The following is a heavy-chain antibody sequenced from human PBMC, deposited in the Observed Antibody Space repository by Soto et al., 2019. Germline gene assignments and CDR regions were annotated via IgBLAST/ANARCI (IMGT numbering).Heavy chain of an antibody. J-gene: IGHJ4*02. Sequence: GGSLRLSCAASGFTFSSYGMHWVRQAPGKGLEWVAVISYDGSNKYYADSVKGRFTISRDNSKNTLYLQMNSLRAEDTAVYYCAKVPYSGSYYGYFDYWGQGTLVTVSS. CDR3: AKVPYSGSYYGYFDY. CDR2: ISYDGSNK. V-gene: IGHV3-30*18. D-gene: IGHD1-26*01. CDR1: GFTFSSYG.